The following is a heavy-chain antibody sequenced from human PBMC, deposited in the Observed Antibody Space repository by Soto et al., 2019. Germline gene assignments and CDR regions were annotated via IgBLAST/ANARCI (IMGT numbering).Heavy chain of an antibody. V-gene: IGHV1-58*01. J-gene: IGHJ6*02. D-gene: IGHD3-3*01. CDR3: AAGIPHTYYDFWSGPHGYYGMDV. CDR2: IVVGSGNT. Sequence: AASVKVSCKASGFTFTSSAVQWVRQARGQRLEWTGWIVVGSGNTNYAQKFQERVTITRDMSTSTAYMELSSLRSEDTAVYYCAAGIPHTYYDFWSGPHGYYGMDVWGQGTTVTVSS. CDR1: GFTFTSSA.